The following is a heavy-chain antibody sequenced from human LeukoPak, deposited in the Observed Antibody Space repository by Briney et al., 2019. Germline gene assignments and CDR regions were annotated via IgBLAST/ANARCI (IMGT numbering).Heavy chain of an antibody. V-gene: IGHV4-59*01. CDR2: FYYSGST. CDR3: ARLRPVNCFDP. CDR1: GGSISSYY. Sequence: SETLSLTCTVSGGSISSYYWSWIRQPPAKGLEWIGYFYYSGSTNYNPSLKSRVTISVDTSKNQFSLKLSSVTAADTAVYYCARLRPVNCFDPWGQGTLVAVSS. J-gene: IGHJ5*02.